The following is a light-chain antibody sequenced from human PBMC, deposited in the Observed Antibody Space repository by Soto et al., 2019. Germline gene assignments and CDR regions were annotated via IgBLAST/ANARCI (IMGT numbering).Light chain of an antibody. CDR3: QQYDTSPLT. CDR2: DAS. Sequence: DIQMSQSPSTLSASVGDRVTISCRASQTISSWLAWYQRKPGEAPKLLIYDASALPRGVPSRFSGSGSGTEFTLTISSLQPDDFATYYCQQYDTSPLTFGGGTKVDIK. V-gene: IGKV1-5*01. J-gene: IGKJ4*01. CDR1: QTISSW.